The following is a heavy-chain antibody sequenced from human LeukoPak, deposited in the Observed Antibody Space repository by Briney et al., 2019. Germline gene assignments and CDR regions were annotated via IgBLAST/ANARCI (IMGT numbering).Heavy chain of an antibody. J-gene: IGHJ5*02. Sequence: GGSLRLSCAASGFTFDDYAMHWVRQAPGKGLEWVSGISWNSGSIGYADSVKGRFTISRDNAKNSLYLQMNSLRAEDTAVYYCALLHLTIPPSWGQGTLVTVSS. CDR3: ALLHLTIPPS. D-gene: IGHD2-2*01. V-gene: IGHV3-9*01. CDR1: GFTFDDYA. CDR2: ISWNSGSI.